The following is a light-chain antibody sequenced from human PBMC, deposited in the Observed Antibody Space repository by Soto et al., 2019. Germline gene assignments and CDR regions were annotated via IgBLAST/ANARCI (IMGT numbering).Light chain of an antibody. CDR2: AAS. Sequence: DIQMTQSPSSLSASVGDRVTITCRASQSISSYLNWYQQKPGKAPKLLIYAASSLQSGVPSRFSGSGSGTDLTLTISSLQPEDFATYYCQQSYSTPRITFGQGTRLEIK. J-gene: IGKJ5*01. CDR3: QQSYSTPRIT. V-gene: IGKV1-39*01. CDR1: QSISSY.